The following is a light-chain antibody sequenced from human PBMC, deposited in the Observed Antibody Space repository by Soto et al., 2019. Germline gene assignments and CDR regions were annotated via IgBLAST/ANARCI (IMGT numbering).Light chain of an antibody. CDR1: QSFTTSQ. V-gene: IGKV3-20*01. Sequence: EIVLTQSPGTLSLSPGERATLFCRASQSFTTSQLAWYQQKPGQAPRVLIFGASSRATGIPDRFSGSGSGTDFTLPIGRLEPEDAAVYYCQQYASSPRTFGQGPTVEIK. CDR3: QQYASSPRT. J-gene: IGKJ1*01. CDR2: GAS.